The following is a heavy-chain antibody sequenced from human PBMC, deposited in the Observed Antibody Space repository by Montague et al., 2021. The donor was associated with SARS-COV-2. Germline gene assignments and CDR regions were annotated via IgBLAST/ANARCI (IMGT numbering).Heavy chain of an antibody. CDR3: ARDASSANSPANNWFDS. CDR2: LSTSGST. J-gene: IGHJ5*01. Sequence: SETLSLTCSVSGGSITTYYWSWVRQPAGKGLEWIGRLSTSGSTNYNPSLKSRVTMSLDTSKNQVSLKLSSVTAADTAVYYCARDASSANSPANNWFDSWGQGTRVTVAS. CDR1: GGSITTYY. D-gene: IGHD4/OR15-4a*01. V-gene: IGHV4-4*07.